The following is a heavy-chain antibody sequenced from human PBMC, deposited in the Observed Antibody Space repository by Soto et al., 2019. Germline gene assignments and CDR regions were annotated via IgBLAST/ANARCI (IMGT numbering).Heavy chain of an antibody. Sequence: GGSLRLSCAASGFTFSDHYMDWVRQAPGKWLEWVANIKQDGSEKYYVDSVKGRFTISRDNAKNSLYLQMNSLRAEDTAVYYCARDPTAHAPSWGQGTLVTVSS. V-gene: IGHV3-7*01. CDR1: GFTFSDHY. CDR3: ARDPTAHAPS. J-gene: IGHJ5*02. D-gene: IGHD2-21*02. CDR2: IKQDGSEK.